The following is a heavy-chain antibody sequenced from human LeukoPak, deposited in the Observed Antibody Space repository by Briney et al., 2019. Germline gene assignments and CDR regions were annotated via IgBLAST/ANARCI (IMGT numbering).Heavy chain of an antibody. CDR2: IYYSGST. V-gene: IGHV4-31*03. CDR1: GGSISSGGYY. Sequence: SETLSLTCTVPGGSISSGGYYWSWIRQHPGKGLEWIGYIYYSGSTYYNPSLKSRVTISVDTSKNQFSLKLSSVTAADTAVYYCARDNYGSGSYFDYWGQGTLVTVSS. J-gene: IGHJ4*02. D-gene: IGHD3-10*01. CDR3: ARDNYGSGSYFDY.